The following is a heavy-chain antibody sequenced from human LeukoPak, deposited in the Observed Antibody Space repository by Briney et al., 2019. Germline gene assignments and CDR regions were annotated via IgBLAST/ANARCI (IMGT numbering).Heavy chain of an antibody. V-gene: IGHV3-7*01. D-gene: IGHD4-17*01. CDR3: ARYTVRVGY. Sequence: GGSLRLSCVASGFTFSSYWMSWVRQAPGKGLECVADIKQDGSEKYYVDSVKGRFTISRDNAKNSLYLQMNSLRAEDTAVYYCARYTVRVGYWGQGTLVTVSS. CDR1: GFTFSSYW. CDR2: IKQDGSEK. J-gene: IGHJ4*02.